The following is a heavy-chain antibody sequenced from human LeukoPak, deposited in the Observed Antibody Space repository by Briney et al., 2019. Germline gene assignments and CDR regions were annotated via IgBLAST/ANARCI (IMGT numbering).Heavy chain of an antibody. CDR2: IQYDGSNE. V-gene: IGHV3-30*02. CDR3: AREGSSANDY. J-gene: IGHJ4*02. Sequence: PGGSLRLSCAASGLTFSIYGMHWVRQAPGKGLEWVAFIQYDGSNEYYADFVKGRFTISRDNSKNTLYLQMNSLRAEDTAVYYCAREGSSANDYWGQGTLVTVCS. CDR1: GLTFSIYG. D-gene: IGHD2-15*01.